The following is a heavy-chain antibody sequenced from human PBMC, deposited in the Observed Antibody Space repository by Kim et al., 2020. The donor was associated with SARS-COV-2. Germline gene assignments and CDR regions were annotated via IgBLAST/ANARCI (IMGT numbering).Heavy chain of an antibody. V-gene: IGHV3-23*01. CDR3: AKDLDSSWYSVGFDY. J-gene: IGHJ4*02. Sequence: DSVKGRFTISRDNSKNTLYLQMNSLRAEDTAVYYCAKDLDSSWYSVGFDYWGQGTLVTVSS. D-gene: IGHD6-13*01.